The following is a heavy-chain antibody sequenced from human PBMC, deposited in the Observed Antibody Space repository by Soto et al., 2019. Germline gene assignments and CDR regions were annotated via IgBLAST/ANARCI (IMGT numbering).Heavy chain of an antibody. V-gene: IGHV1-69*08. CDR1: GGTFSSYT. CDR3: ARESGCSGASCYESKYNWFDP. J-gene: IGHJ5*02. CDR2: IIPILGIA. D-gene: IGHD2-15*01. Sequence: QVQLVQSGAEVKKPGSSVKVSCKASGGTFSSYTISWVRQAPGQGLEWMGRIIPILGIANYAQKFQGRVTITADKSTSTAYMELSSLRSEDTAVYYCARESGCSGASCYESKYNWFDPWGQGTLVTVSS.